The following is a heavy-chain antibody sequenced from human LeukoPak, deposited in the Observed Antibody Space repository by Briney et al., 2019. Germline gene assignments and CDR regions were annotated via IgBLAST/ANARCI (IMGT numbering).Heavy chain of an antibody. D-gene: IGHD3-9*01. J-gene: IGHJ3*02. CDR1: GGSISSYY. CDR2: IYTSGST. Sequence: SETLSLTCTVSGGSISSYYWSWIRQPAGKGLEWIGRIYTSGSTNYNPSLKSRVTMSVDTSKNQFSLKLSSATAADTAVYYCARVLMQRDAFDIWGQGTMVTVSS. CDR3: ARVLMQRDAFDI. V-gene: IGHV4-4*07.